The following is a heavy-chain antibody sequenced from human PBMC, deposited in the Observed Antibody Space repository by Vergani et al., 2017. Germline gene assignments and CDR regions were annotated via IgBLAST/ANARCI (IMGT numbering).Heavy chain of an antibody. CDR2: IKQDGSEK. D-gene: IGHD6-6*01. CDR1: GFTFSSYW. CDR3: ARDLVEMGSYGMDV. V-gene: IGHV3-7*03. J-gene: IGHJ6*02. Sequence: EVQLVESGGGLVQPGGSLRLSCAASGFTFSSYWMSWVRQAPGKGLEWVANIKQDGSEKYYVDSVKGRFTIARENAKNSLYLQMNSLRAEDTGVYYCARDLVEMGSYGMDVWGQGTTVTVSS.